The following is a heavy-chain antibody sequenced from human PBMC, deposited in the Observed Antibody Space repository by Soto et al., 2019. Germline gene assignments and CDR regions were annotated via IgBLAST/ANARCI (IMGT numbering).Heavy chain of an antibody. Sequence: PGGSLRLSCAASGFTVSSKYMTWVRQAPGKGLEWVSLIQSGGTIYYADSVKGRFTISRDNAKNSLYLQMNSLRAEDTAVYYCARDQAEGGIVVVPAAMYPFDYWGQGTLVTVSS. CDR2: IQSGGTI. D-gene: IGHD2-2*01. CDR3: ARDQAEGGIVVVPAAMYPFDY. CDR1: GFTVSSKY. J-gene: IGHJ4*02. V-gene: IGHV3-66*01.